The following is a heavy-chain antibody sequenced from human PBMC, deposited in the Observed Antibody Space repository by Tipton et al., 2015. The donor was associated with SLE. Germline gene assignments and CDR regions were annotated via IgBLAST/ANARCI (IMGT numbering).Heavy chain of an antibody. CDR3: ALHSSSFAY. Sequence: QLVQSGAEVKKPGASVKVSCKTSGYTFISYDINWVRQATGQGLEWMGWMDPKSGNTGYAQKFQGRITMTRNTSINTAYMELSSLRSEDTAVYYCALHSSSFAYWGQGTLVTVSS. CDR1: GYTFISYD. J-gene: IGHJ4*02. D-gene: IGHD6-6*01. V-gene: IGHV1-8*01. CDR2: MDPKSGNT.